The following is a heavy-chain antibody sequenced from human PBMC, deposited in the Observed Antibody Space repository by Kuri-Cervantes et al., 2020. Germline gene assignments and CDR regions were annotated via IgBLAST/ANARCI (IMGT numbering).Heavy chain of an antibody. CDR3: ARTNDAFDI. CDR1: GGSISSYY. V-gene: IGHV4-59*01. Sequence: SETLSFTCTVSGGSISSYYWSWIRQPPGKGLEWIGYIYYSGSTNYNPSLKSRVTISVDTSKNQFSLKLSSVTAADTAVYYCARTNDAFDIWGQGTMVTVSS. CDR2: IYYSGST. J-gene: IGHJ3*02.